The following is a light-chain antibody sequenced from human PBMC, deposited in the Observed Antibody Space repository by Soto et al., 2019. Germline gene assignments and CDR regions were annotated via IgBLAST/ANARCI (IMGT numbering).Light chain of an antibody. Sequence: QSALTQPASVSGSPGQWITISCTGTSSDVGRYNYVSWCQQHPGKAPKLLIYDVTDRPSGVSNRFSGSKSGNTASLTISGLQAEDEADYYCCSYTSSSTYVFGTGTKVTVL. CDR1: SSDVGRYNY. J-gene: IGLJ1*01. CDR3: CSYTSSSTYV. CDR2: DVT. V-gene: IGLV2-14*01.